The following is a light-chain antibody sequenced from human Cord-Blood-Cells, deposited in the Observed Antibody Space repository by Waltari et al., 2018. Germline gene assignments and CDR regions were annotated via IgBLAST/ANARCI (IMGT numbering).Light chain of an antibody. CDR2: WAS. J-gene: IGKJ4*01. CDR1: QSVLYSSNNKNY. Sequence: DIVMTQSPDSLAVSLGERATINCKSSQSVLYSSNNKNYLAWYQQKPGQPPKLLIYWASTRESGFPDRFSGSGSGTDFTLTISSMQAKDVAVYYCQQYYSTPLTFGGGTKVEIK. V-gene: IGKV4-1*01. CDR3: QQYYSTPLT.